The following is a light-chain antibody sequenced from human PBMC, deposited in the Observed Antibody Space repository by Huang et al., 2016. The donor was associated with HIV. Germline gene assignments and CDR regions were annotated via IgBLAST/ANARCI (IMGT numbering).Light chain of an antibody. Sequence: EIVLTQSPATLSLSPGERATLSCRASQTVSSYLAWYQQKPGQAPRLLIYDASNRATGIPARSRGSGSGTDCTLTISSLEPEDFAVYYCQLRSTWPGDTFGGGTKVEIK. CDR1: QTVSSY. V-gene: IGKV3-11*01. CDR3: QLRSTWPGDT. CDR2: DAS. J-gene: IGKJ4*01.